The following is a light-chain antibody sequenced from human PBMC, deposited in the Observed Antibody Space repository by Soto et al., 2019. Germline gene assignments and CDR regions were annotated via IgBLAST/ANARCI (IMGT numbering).Light chain of an antibody. J-gene: IGLJ1*01. CDR3: NSYRSSSTRYV. Sequence: QSALTQPASVSGSPGQSITISCTGTISDVGGYNFVSWYQQHPGEAPKLMIYDVSNRPSGVSNRFSGSKSGNTASLTISGLQAEDEADYYCNSYRSSSTRYVFGTGTKLTVL. CDR2: DVS. CDR1: ISDVGGYNF. V-gene: IGLV2-14*01.